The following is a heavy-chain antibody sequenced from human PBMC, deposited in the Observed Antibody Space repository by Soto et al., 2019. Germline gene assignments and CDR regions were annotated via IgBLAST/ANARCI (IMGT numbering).Heavy chain of an antibody. D-gene: IGHD1-26*01. CDR3: ARGRWELLLPDAFDI. J-gene: IGHJ3*02. V-gene: IGHV1-2*04. CDR1: GYTFTGYY. Sequence: ASVKVSCKASGYTFTGYYMHWVRQAPGQGLEWMGWINPNSGGTNYAQKFQGWVTMTRDTSISTAYMELSRLRSDDTAVDYCARGRWELLLPDAFDIWGQGTMVTVSS. CDR2: INPNSGGT.